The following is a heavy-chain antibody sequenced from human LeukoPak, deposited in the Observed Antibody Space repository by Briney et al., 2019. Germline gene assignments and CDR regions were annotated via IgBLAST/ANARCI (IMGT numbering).Heavy chain of an antibody. D-gene: IGHD1-26*01. CDR3: ARRSGSYPRGEFDY. Sequence: SETLSLTCTVSGGSISSGDYYWSWIRQPPGKGLEWIGYIYYCGRTYYNPSLKSRVTISVDTSKNQFSLKLSSVTAADTAVYYCARRSGSYPRGEFDYWGQGTLVTVSS. CDR2: IYYCGRT. CDR1: GGSISSGDYY. V-gene: IGHV4-30-4*08. J-gene: IGHJ4*02.